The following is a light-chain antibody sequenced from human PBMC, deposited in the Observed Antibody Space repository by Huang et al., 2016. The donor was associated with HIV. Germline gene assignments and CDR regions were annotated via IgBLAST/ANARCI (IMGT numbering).Light chain of an antibody. CDR2: AAV. J-gene: IGKJ1*01. V-gene: IGKV1-6*01. CDR3: LQHYNYPWI. Sequence: AIQMTQSPSSLSAFVGDIVTITCRASQGIRNDLAWYQQKPGEAPKLLIYAAVSLQNGVPSRFSGSGSGTDFTLTISRLQPEDFATYYCLQHYNYPWIFGQGTRVEVK. CDR1: QGIRND.